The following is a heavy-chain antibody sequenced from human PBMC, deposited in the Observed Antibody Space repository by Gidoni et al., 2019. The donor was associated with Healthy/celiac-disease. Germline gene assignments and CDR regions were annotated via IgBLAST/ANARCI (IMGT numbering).Heavy chain of an antibody. CDR3: ASSYCSGGSCYRGDAFDI. Sequence: SGGYYWSWIRQHPGKGLEWIGYIYYSGSTYYNPSLKSRVTISVDTSKNQFSLKLSSVTAADTAVYYCASSYCSGGSCYRGDAFDIWGQGTMVTVSS. V-gene: IGHV4-31*02. CDR1: SGGYY. D-gene: IGHD2-15*01. CDR2: IYYSGST. J-gene: IGHJ3*02.